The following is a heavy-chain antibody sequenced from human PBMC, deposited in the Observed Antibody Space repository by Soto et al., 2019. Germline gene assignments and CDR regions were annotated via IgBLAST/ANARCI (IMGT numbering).Heavy chain of an antibody. CDR1: GGSISRYY. CDR3: ARDSSLLWFGEFYYYYGTDV. CDR2: IYTRGRT. D-gene: IGHD3-10*01. V-gene: IGHV4-4*07. Sequence: YETCSHRCTVSGGSISRYYWSWIRQPAGKERGWIGRIYTRGRTNYNPSLKSRVTMSVDTSTNQFSLKLSSVTAADTAVYYCARDSSLLWFGEFYYYYGTDVWGQGTTVTVSS. J-gene: IGHJ6*02.